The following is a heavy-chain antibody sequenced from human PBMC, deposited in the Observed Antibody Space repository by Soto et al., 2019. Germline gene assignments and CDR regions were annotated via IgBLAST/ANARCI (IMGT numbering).Heavy chain of an antibody. CDR1: GFTFSSYA. V-gene: IGHV3-23*01. D-gene: IGHD5-12*01. Sequence: PGGSLRLSCAASGFTFSSYAMSWVRQAPGKGLEWVSAISGSGGSTYYADSVKGRFTISRDNSKNTLYLQMNSLRAEDTAVYYCAKARRNRLWLRSEYYFDYWGQGTLVTVSS. CDR2: ISGSGGST. CDR3: AKARRNRLWLRSEYYFDY. J-gene: IGHJ4*02.